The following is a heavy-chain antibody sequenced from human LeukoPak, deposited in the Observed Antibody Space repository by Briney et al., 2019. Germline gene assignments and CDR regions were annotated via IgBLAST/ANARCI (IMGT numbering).Heavy chain of an antibody. J-gene: IGHJ6*03. CDR3: ARDRRRPVSPDTIFGVVIIPYMDV. CDR1: GFTFSSYW. CDR2: IKQDGSEK. V-gene: IGHV3-7*01. D-gene: IGHD3-3*01. Sequence: GGSLRLSCAASGFTFSSYWMSWVRQAPGKGLEWVANIKQDGSEKDYVDSVKGRFTISRDNAKNSLYLQMDSLRAEDTAVYYCARDRRRPVSPDTIFGVVIIPYMDVWGKGTTVTVS.